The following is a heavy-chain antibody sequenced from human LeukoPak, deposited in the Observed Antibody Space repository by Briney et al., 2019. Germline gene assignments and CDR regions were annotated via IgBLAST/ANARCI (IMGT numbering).Heavy chain of an antibody. J-gene: IGHJ4*02. D-gene: IGHD3-3*01. CDR3: AKEDDFWSGVIDN. CDR1: GFIFNSYG. CDR2: ISHDGSNK. V-gene: IGHV3-30*18. Sequence: GGSLRLSCAASGFIFNSYGIHWVRQAPGTGLDWVAVISHDGSNKYYADSVQGRFSISRDNSKNTLFLQMNSLRPEDTAVYYCAKEDDFWSGVIDNWGQGTLVTVSS.